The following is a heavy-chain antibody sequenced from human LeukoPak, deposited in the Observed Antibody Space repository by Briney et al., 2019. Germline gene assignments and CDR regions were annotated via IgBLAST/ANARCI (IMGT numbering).Heavy chain of an antibody. CDR2: ISGTGGST. D-gene: IGHD4-17*01. CDR3: AKCFAYVDYILGYYMDV. J-gene: IGHJ6*03. V-gene: IGHV3-23*01. CDR1: GFTFSSYA. Sequence: GGSLRLSCAASGFTFSSYAMSWVRQAPGKGLEWVSSISGTGGSTDYADSVKGRFTVSRDNSKNTLYLQMNSLRAEDTAVYYCAKCFAYVDYILGYYMDVWGKGTTVTVSS.